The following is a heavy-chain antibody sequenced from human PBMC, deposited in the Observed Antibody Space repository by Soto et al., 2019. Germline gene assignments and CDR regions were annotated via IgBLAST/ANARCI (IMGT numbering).Heavy chain of an antibody. CDR1: GASIYNGGYF. CDR3: ARRYGGNFDF. V-gene: IGHV4-30-2*06. J-gene: IGHJ4*02. D-gene: IGHD1-26*01. CDR2: IYHSGST. Sequence: SETLSLTCSVSGASIYNGGYFWSWIRQSPGKGLEWVGYIYHSGSTYYNPSLKSRVTISVDTSKNQFSLKLSSVTAADTAVYYCARRYGGNFDFWGQGTLVTVSS.